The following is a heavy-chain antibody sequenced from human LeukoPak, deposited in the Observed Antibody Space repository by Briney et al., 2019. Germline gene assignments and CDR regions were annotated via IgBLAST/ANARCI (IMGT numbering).Heavy chain of an antibody. V-gene: IGHV1-46*01. J-gene: IGHJ4*02. CDR2: INPSGGST. Sequence: ASVKVSCKASGYTFTSYYMHWVRQAPGQGLEWMGIINPSGGSTSYAQKFQGRVTMTRDMSTSTVYMELSSLRSGDTAVYYCAREAWGTTVVTRPFDYWGQGTLVTVSS. D-gene: IGHD4-23*01. CDR3: AREAWGTTVVTRPFDY. CDR1: GYTFTSYY.